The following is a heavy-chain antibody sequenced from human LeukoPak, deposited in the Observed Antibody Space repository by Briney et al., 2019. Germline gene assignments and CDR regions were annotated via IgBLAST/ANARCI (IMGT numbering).Heavy chain of an antibody. V-gene: IGHV3-49*04. CDR3: TRDGITMVRGAFY. Sequence: PGGSLRLSCTASGFTFGDYAMSWVRQAPGKGLEWVGFIRSKAYGGTTEYAESVKARFTISSDDSQSIAYLQMNSLKPEDTALYYCTRDGITMVRGAFYWGQGTLVTVSS. CDR2: IRSKAYGGTT. J-gene: IGHJ4*02. CDR1: GFTFGDYA. D-gene: IGHD3-10*01.